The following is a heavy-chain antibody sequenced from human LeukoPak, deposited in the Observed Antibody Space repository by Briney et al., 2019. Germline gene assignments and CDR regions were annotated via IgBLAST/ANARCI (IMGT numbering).Heavy chain of an antibody. CDR2: IYSGGST. D-gene: IGHD6-6*01. CDR3: AKAAPYMYYFDY. CDR1: GLTVSSNY. V-gene: IGHV3-53*01. Sequence: GGSLRLSCAAFGLTVSSNYMSWVRQAPGKGLEWVSVIYSGGSTYYADSVKGRFTISRDNSKNTLYLQMNSLRAEDTAVYYCAKAAPYMYYFDYWGQGTLVTVSS. J-gene: IGHJ4*02.